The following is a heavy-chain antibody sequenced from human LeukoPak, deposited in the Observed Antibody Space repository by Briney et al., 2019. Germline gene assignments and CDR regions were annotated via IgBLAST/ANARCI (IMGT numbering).Heavy chain of an antibody. V-gene: IGHV4-59*01. J-gene: IGHJ4*02. CDR2: IYYSGST. D-gene: IGHD5-18*01. Sequence: PSETLSLTCTVSGGSISSYYWSWIRQPPGKGLEWIGYIYYSGSTNYNPSLKSRVTISVDTSKNQFSLKLSSVTAADTAVYYCARDRNSYDPYYFDYWGQGTLVTVSS. CDR1: GGSISSYY. CDR3: ARDRNSYDPYYFDY.